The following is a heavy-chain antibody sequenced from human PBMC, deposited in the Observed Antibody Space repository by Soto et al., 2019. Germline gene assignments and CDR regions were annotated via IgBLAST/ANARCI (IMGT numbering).Heavy chain of an antibody. CDR1: GFTVSSNY. Sequence: EVQLVETGGGLIQPGGSLRLCCAASGFTVSSNYMSWVRQAPGEGLEWVSVIYSGGSTYYADSVKGRFTISRDNSKNTLHLQMNSLRAEDTAVYYCARVGGTMVRGVIPYYYNGMDVWGQGTTVTVSS. V-gene: IGHV3-53*02. J-gene: IGHJ6*02. CDR3: ARVGGTMVRGVIPYYYNGMDV. D-gene: IGHD3-10*01. CDR2: IYSGGST.